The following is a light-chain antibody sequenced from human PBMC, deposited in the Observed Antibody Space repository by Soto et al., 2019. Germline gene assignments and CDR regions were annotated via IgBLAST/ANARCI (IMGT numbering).Light chain of an antibody. CDR2: AAS. CDR3: QQLNSYLTA. J-gene: IGKJ5*01. CDR1: QGISSY. Sequence: DIQLTQSPSFLSASVGDRVTITCRASQGISSYLAWYQQKPGKAPKLLIYAASTLQSGVQSRFSGSGSGTEFTLTISSLQPEDFATYYCQQLNSYLTAFGQGTRLEIK. V-gene: IGKV1-9*01.